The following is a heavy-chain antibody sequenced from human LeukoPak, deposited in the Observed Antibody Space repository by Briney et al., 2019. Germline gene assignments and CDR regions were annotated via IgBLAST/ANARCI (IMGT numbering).Heavy chain of an antibody. CDR1: GFTFSSYG. D-gene: IGHD3-22*01. Sequence: PGGSLRLSCAASGFTFSSYGMHWVRQAPGKGLEWVAFIRYDGSNKYYADSVKGRFTISRDNAKNSLYLQMNSLRAEDTALYYCARGPHYYDSSGYYGLFDYWGQGTLVTVSS. CDR3: ARGPHYYDSSGYYGLFDY. J-gene: IGHJ4*02. CDR2: IRYDGSNK. V-gene: IGHV3-30*02.